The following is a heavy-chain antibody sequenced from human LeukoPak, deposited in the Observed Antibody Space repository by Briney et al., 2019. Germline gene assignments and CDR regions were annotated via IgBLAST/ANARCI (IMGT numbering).Heavy chain of an antibody. J-gene: IGHJ6*03. Sequence: SETLSLTCAVYGGSFSGYYWSWIRQPPGKGLEWFGEINHSGSTNYNPSLKSRVTISVDTSKNQFSLKLSSVTAADTAVYYCARLYYDILTGYLKPSYYYYYYMDVWGKGTTVTISS. CDR1: GGSFSGYY. CDR2: INHSGST. CDR3: ARLYYDILTGYLKPSYYYYYYMDV. V-gene: IGHV4-34*01. D-gene: IGHD3-9*01.